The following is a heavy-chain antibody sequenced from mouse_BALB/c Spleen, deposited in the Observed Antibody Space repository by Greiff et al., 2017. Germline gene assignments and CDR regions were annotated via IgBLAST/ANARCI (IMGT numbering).Heavy chain of an antibody. CDR3: ARRRAGYDDAMDY. V-gene: IGHV5-6-2*01. J-gene: IGHJ4*01. CDR2: INSNGGST. D-gene: IGHD2-14*01. Sequence: EVMLVESGGGLVKLGGSLKLSCAASGFTFSSYYMSWVRQTPEKRLELVAAINSNGGSTYYPDTVKGRFTISRDNAKNTLYLQMSSLKSEDTALYYCARRRAGYDDAMDYWGQGTSVTVSS. CDR1: GFTFSSYY.